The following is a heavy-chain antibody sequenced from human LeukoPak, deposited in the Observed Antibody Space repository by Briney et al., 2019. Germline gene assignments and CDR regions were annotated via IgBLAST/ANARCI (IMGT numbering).Heavy chain of an antibody. V-gene: IGHV3-21*01. Sequence: PGGSLRLSCAASGFTFSSNSMNWVRQAPGKGLELVSSISSTGSYINYAESVKGRFTVSRDNAKNLLYLQMNSLRAEDTAVYYCAREDITMIVVATFYFDYWGQGTLVTVSS. CDR3: AREDITMIVVATFYFDY. D-gene: IGHD3-22*01. CDR2: ISSTGSYI. CDR1: GFTFSSNS. J-gene: IGHJ4*02.